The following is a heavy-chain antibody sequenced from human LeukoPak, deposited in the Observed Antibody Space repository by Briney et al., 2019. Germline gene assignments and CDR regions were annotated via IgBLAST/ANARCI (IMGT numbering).Heavy chain of an antibody. Sequence: PGGSLRLSCAASGFTVSSNYMSWVRQAPGKGLEWVSVIYTDGSTYYADSVKGRFTISRDNSKNTLYLQLKGLRAEDTAVYYCARDGGSSGSGWFDPWGQGTLVIVSS. CDR1: GFTVSSNY. J-gene: IGHJ5*02. D-gene: IGHD2-15*01. CDR2: IYTDGST. V-gene: IGHV3-53*01. CDR3: ARDGGSSGSGWFDP.